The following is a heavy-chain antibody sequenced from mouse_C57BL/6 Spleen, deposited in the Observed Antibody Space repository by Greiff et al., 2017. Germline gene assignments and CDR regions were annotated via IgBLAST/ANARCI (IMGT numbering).Heavy chain of an antibody. CDR3: TTGGRDYFDY. D-gene: IGHD3-3*01. Sequence: VQLQQSGAELVRPGASVKLSCTASGFNIKDDYMHWVKQRPEQGLEWIGWIDPENGATEYASKFQGKATITADTSSNTAYLQLSSLTSEDTAVYYCTTGGRDYFDYWGQGTTLTVSS. CDR2: IDPENGAT. CDR1: GFNIKDDY. V-gene: IGHV14-4*01. J-gene: IGHJ2*01.